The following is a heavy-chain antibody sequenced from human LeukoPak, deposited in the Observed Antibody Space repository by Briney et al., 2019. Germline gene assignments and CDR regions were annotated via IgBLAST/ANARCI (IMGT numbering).Heavy chain of an antibody. CDR3: ARSGLGRYFRFFDY. D-gene: IGHD3-9*01. Sequence: SVKVSCKASGGTFSSYAISWVRQAPGQGLEWMGGIIPIFGTANYAQKFQGRVTITADKSTSTAYMELSSLRSEDTAVYYCARSGLGRYFRFFDYWGQGTLVTVSS. CDR1: GGTFSSYA. CDR2: IIPIFGTA. V-gene: IGHV1-69*06. J-gene: IGHJ4*02.